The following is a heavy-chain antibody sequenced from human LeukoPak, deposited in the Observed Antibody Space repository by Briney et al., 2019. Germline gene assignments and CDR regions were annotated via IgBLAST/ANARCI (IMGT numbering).Heavy chain of an antibody. Sequence: VASVKVSCKASGYTFTSYDINWVRQATGQGLEWMGWMNPNSGNTGYAQKFQGRVTMTRNTSISTAYMELSSLRSEDTAVYYCAREMGIQPMFDYWGQGTLVTVSS. V-gene: IGHV1-8*01. J-gene: IGHJ4*02. D-gene: IGHD5-18*01. CDR3: AREMGIQPMFDY. CDR2: MNPNSGNT. CDR1: GYTFTSYD.